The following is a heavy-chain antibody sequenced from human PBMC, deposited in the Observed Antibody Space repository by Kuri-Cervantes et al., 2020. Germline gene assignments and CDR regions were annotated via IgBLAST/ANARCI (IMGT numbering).Heavy chain of an antibody. CDR2: INPNSGGT. Sequence: ASVKVSCKASGYTFTGYYMHWVRQAPGQGLEWMGWINPNSGGTNYAQKFQGWVTMTRDTSISTAYMELSRLRSDDTAVYYCARSPMITLGGVIVTSSRADAFDIWGQGTMVTVSS. J-gene: IGHJ3*02. V-gene: IGHV1-2*04. D-gene: IGHD3-16*02. CDR3: ARSPMITLGGVIVTSSRADAFDI. CDR1: GYTFTGYY.